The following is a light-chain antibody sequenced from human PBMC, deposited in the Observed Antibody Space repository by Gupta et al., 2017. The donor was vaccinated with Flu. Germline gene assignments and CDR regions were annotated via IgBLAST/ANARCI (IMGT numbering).Light chain of an antibody. CDR1: AVPQQY. Sequence: SYELTQPPSVSVSPGQTARITCSGRAVPQQYAYWYQQKPGQAPVFRIYKDTNRPSGIPDRFSGSTSGTTVTLTISGVQAEDEAYDDCQSADNSDTEVFGTGTKVTVL. V-gene: IGLV3-25*03. CDR2: KDT. CDR3: QSADNSDTEV. J-gene: IGLJ1*01.